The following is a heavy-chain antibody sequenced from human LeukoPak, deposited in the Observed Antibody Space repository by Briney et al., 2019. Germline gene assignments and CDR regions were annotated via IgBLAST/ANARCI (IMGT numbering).Heavy chain of an antibody. Sequence: SVKVSCKASGGTFSSYAISWVRQAPGQGLEWMGRIIPIFGIANYAQKFQGRVTITTDKSTSTAYMELSSLRSEDTAVYYCASGYCSGGSCYFLYWGQGTLVTVSS. V-gene: IGHV1-69*04. CDR3: ASGYCSGGSCYFLY. J-gene: IGHJ4*02. D-gene: IGHD2-15*01. CDR1: GGTFSSYA. CDR2: IIPIFGIA.